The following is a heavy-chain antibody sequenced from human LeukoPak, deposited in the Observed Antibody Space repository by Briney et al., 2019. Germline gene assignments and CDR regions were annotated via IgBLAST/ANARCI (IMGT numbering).Heavy chain of an antibody. J-gene: IGHJ1*01. CDR3: ARDGGDSTGYYYDSSGYYGH. CDR1: GGSISSGSYY. CDR2: IYTSGST. D-gene: IGHD3-22*01. V-gene: IGHV4-61*02. Sequence: SQTLSLTCTVSGGSISSGSYYWSWIRQPAGKGLEWIGRIYTSGSTNYNPALKSRVTISVDTSKNQFSLKLSSVTAADTAVYYCARDGGDSTGYYYDSSGYYGHWGQGTLVTVSS.